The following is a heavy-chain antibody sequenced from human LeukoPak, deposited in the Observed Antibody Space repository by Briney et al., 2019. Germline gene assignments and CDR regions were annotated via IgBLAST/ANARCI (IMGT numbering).Heavy chain of an antibody. D-gene: IGHD5-12*01. CDR2: ISSSGSTT. CDR3: ARDPGSGYEEHFDY. Sequence: KPGGSLRLSCAASGFTFSDYYMSWIRQAPGKGLEWVSYISSSGSTTYYADSVKGRFTISRDNAKDSLYLQMNSLRAEDTAVYYCARDPGSGYEEHFDYWGQGTLVTVSS. J-gene: IGHJ4*02. V-gene: IGHV3-11*01. CDR1: GFTFSDYY.